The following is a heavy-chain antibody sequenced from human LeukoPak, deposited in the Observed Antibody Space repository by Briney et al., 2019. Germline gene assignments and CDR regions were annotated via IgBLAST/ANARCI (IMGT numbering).Heavy chain of an antibody. CDR1: GFTVSNNR. D-gene: IGHD1-26*01. V-gene: IGHV3-53*01. CDR2: ICSDGNT. CDR3: VREREGSNSEH. J-gene: IGHJ1*01. Sequence: PGGSLRLSCAASGFTVSNNRLSWVRQAPGMGLEWVSTICSDGNTYYPDSVKGRFTISRDGSKNTLYLQLNSLRTEDTAIYYCVREREGSNSEHWGQGTLVTVSS.